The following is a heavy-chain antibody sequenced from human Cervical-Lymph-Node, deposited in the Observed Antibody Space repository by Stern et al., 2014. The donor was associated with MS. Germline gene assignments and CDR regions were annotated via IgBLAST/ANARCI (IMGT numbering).Heavy chain of an antibody. CDR1: GGSVGSGSYD. J-gene: IGHJ4*02. Sequence: QVQLVESGPGLVKPSQTLSLTCTVSGGSVGSGSYDWSWIRRPAGKGLEWMGRIYTTGRPYYNPSPKGLVSILISPSNNPFSINVPFVTAADTAVYYCARDKEDTNMAFRYFDNWGQGTLVTVSS. CDR3: ARDKEDTNMAFRYFDN. D-gene: IGHD5-18*01. CDR2: IYTTGRP. V-gene: IGHV4-61*02.